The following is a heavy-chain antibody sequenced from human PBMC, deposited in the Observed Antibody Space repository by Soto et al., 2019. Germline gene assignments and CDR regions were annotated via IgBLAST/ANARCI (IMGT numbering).Heavy chain of an antibody. J-gene: IGHJ6*02. CDR2: ISYDGSNK. Sequence: GGSLRLSCAASGFTFSSYAMHWVRQAPGKGLEWVAVISYDGSNKYYADSVKGRFTISRDNSKNTLYLQMNSLRAEDTAVYYCAREATSLPDYYYYGMDGWGQGTTVTVSS. D-gene: IGHD5-12*01. CDR1: GFTFSSYA. V-gene: IGHV3-30-3*01. CDR3: AREATSLPDYYYYGMDG.